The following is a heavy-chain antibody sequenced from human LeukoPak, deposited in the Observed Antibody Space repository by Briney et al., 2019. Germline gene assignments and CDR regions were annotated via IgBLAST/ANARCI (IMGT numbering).Heavy chain of an antibody. CDR2: IYSGGST. V-gene: IGHV3-66*02. CDR3: ARARPYYDFWSGYTPTWFDP. J-gene: IGHJ5*02. Sequence: GGSLRLSCAASGFTVSSNYMSWVRQAPGKGLEWVSVIYSGGSTYYADSVKGRFTISRDNSKNTLYLQMNSLGAEDTAVYYCARARPYYDFWSGYTPTWFDPWGQGTLVTVSS. CDR1: GFTVSSNY. D-gene: IGHD3-3*01.